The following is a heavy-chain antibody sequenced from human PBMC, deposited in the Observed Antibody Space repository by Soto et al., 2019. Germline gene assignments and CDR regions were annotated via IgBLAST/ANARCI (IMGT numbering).Heavy chain of an antibody. V-gene: IGHV4-39*01. CDR2: IYYSGST. CDR1: GGSISSSSYY. CDR3: ARLGYYDYIWGSYRQRFGGIDY. D-gene: IGHD3-16*02. J-gene: IGHJ4*02. Sequence: QLQLQESGPGLVKPSETLSLTCTVSGGSISSSSYYWGWIRQPPGKGLEWIGSIYYSGSTYYNPSLKSRVTISVDTSKNRFSLKLSSVTAADTAVYYCARLGYYDYIWGSYRQRFGGIDYWGQGTLVTVSS.